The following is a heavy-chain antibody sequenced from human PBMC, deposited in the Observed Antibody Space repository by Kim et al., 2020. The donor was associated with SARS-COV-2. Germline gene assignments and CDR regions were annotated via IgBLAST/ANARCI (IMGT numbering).Heavy chain of an antibody. V-gene: IGHV3-23*01. CDR2: ISGTGANI. J-gene: IGHJ4*02. D-gene: IGHD3-10*01. Sequence: GGSLRLSCVASGFDSNTYAMTWVRQAPGKGLEWVSTISGTGANIFYADSVKGRFTISRDVSRVTVNLQMNSLRVDDTAVYYCARGGPGTSTYYGAGSYEDWGQGTLVTVSS. CDR1: GFDSNTYA. CDR3: ARGGPGTSTYYGAGSYED.